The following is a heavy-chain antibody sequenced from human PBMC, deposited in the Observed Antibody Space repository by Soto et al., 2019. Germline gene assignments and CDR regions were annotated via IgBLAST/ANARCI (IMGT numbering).Heavy chain of an antibody. CDR1: GGSFSGYQ. CDR2: INDSGDI. D-gene: IGHD3-10*01. CDR3: ARGLILWFGELSRRGGYYYYMDV. J-gene: IGHJ6*03. V-gene: IGHV4-34*01. Sequence: QVQLQQWGAGLLKPSETLSLTCAVYGGSFSGYQWSWIRQTPGKGLEWIGGINDSGDINYNPSLKSRVTILVDSPKKQISLSLSSVTAADTAVYYCARGLILWFGELSRRGGYYYYMDVWGKGTTVIVSS.